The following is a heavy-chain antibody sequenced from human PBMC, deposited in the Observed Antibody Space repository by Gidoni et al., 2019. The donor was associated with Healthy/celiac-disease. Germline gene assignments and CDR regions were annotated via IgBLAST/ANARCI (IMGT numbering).Heavy chain of an antibody. D-gene: IGHD3-22*01. CDR2: ISYDGSNK. CDR3: ARGRVGYDSSGYYFSRSGAFDI. Sequence: QVQLVESGGGVVQPGRSLRLSCAPSVFTFSIYAMPWFRQAPGKGLEWVAVISYDGSNKYYADSVKGRVTIARDNSKNTLYLQMNSLRAEDTAVYYCARGRVGYDSSGYYFSRSGAFDIWGQGTMVTVSS. CDR1: VFTFSIYA. J-gene: IGHJ3*02. V-gene: IGHV3-30*01.